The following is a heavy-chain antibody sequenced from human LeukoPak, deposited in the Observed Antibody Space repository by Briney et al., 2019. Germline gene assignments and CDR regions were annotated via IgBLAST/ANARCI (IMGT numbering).Heavy chain of an antibody. CDR2: IYYSGTT. CDR1: GGSISSSDYY. CDR3: ARHNRAVALLFDY. J-gene: IGHJ4*02. Sequence: PSETLSLTCTVSGGSISSSDYYWGWIRQPPGKGLEWIASIYYSGTTHYNPSHQSRVTMSVDTSRNQFSLKLSSVTAADTAVYYCARHNRAVALLFDYWGQGTLVTVSS. D-gene: IGHD6-19*01. V-gene: IGHV4-39*01.